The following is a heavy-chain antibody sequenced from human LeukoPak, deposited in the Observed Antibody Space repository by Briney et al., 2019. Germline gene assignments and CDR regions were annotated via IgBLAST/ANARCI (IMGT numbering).Heavy chain of an antibody. CDR3: ARGRSAYSSSWYPHLDVGGPIIDY. D-gene: IGHD6-13*01. CDR2: IIPIFGTA. CDR1: GGTFSSYG. Sequence: ASVKVSCKASGGTFSSYGIRWVRQAPGQGLEWMGGIIPIFGTAKYAQKFQGRVTITRDTSASTAYMELSSLRSEDTAVYYCARGRSAYSSSWYPHLDVGGPIIDYWGQGTLVTVSS. J-gene: IGHJ4*02. V-gene: IGHV1-69*05.